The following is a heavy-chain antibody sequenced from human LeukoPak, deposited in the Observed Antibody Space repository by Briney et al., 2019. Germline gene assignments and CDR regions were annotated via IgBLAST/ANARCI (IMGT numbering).Heavy chain of an antibody. V-gene: IGHV3-9*01. CDR2: ISWNSGSI. Sequence: GGSLRLSCAASGFTFDDYAMHWVRQAPGKGLEWVSGISWNSGSIGYADSVKGRFTISRDNAKNSLYLQMNSLRAEDTALYYCASRIGSYSSSWYVPRVGYYMDVWGKGTTVTVSS. CDR1: GFTFDDYA. D-gene: IGHD6-13*01. CDR3: ASRIGSYSSSWYVPRVGYYMDV. J-gene: IGHJ6*03.